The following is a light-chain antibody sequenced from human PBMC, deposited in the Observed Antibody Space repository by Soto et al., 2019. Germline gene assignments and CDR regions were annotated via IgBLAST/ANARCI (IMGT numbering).Light chain of an antibody. J-gene: IGLJ1*01. CDR2: DVS. CDR1: TIGAHSF. V-gene: IGLV2-11*01. Sequence: QSVLTQPRSLSGSPGQSVTISCTGHTIGAHSFVSWYQDRPDKVPKLLIYDVSQRPSGIPDRFSGSRSANTASLTISGLQADDAAAYYCCSYTGNKVFVFGTGTKVTVL. CDR3: CSYTGNKVFV.